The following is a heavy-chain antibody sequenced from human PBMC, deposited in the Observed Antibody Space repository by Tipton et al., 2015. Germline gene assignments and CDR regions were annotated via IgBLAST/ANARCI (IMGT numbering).Heavy chain of an antibody. CDR2: IYYSGST. D-gene: IGHD5-18*01. CDR3: ARGVKRDSYGKGGWFDP. J-gene: IGHJ5*02. V-gene: IGHV4-59*01. Sequence: TLSLTCTVSGGSISSYYWSWIRQPPGEGLEWIGNIYYSGSTNYNPSLKSRVTISVDTSKNQFSLKLSSVTAADTAVYYCARGVKRDSYGKGGWFDPWGQGNLVTVSS. CDR1: GGSISSYY.